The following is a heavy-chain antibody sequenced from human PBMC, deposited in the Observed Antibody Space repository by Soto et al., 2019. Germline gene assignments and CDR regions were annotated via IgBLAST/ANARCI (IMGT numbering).Heavy chain of an antibody. V-gene: IGHV1-18*04. J-gene: IGHJ6*02. CDR2: ISAYNGDT. CDR3: ARSGFWSGSYYYYYGMDV. Sequence: ASVKVSCKASGYTFTSYGISWVRQAPGQGLEWMGWISAYNGDTNYAQKLQGRVTMTTDTSTSTAYMELRSLRSDDTAVYYCARSGFWSGSYYYYYGMDVWGQGTTVTVSS. CDR1: GYTFTSYG. D-gene: IGHD3-3*01.